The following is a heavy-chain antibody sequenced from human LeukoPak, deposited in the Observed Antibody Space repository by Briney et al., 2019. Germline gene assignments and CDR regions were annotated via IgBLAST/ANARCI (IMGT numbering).Heavy chain of an antibody. CDR1: GGTVTSYV. CDR2: ISPILGIA. Sequence: KVCCKAAGGTVTSYVVSWVGRSAGQGREGRGRISPILGIADYTQKFQGRVTITSDKSTRTAYMELSRLRCEDTAVSYCASYCTNGVCSHDYSYYGMEVWGQGTTVTVPS. J-gene: IGHJ6*02. D-gene: IGHD2-8*01. CDR3: ASYCTNGVCSHDYSYYGMEV. V-gene: IGHV1-69*04.